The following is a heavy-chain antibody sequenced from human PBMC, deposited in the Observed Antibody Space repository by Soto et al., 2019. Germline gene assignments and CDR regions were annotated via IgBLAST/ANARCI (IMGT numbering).Heavy chain of an antibody. V-gene: IGHV4-59*01. J-gene: IGHJ5*02. CDR3: ASHRRNWFDP. D-gene: IGHD3-22*01. CDR2: IYYSGST. CDR1: GGSISSYY. Sequence: NPSETLSLTCTVSGGSISSYYWSWVRQPPGKGLEWIGYIYYSGSTNYNPSLKSRVTISVDTSKNQFSLKLSSVTAADTAVYYCASHRRNWFDPWGQGTLVTVSS.